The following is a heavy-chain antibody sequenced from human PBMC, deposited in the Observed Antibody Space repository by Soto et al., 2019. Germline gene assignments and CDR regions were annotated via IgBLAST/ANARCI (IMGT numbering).Heavy chain of an antibody. D-gene: IGHD4-17*01. CDR1: GGSFSGYY. J-gene: IGHJ4*02. Sequence: QVQLQQWGAGLLKPSETLSLTCAVYGGSFSGYYWSWIRQPPGKGLEWIGEINHSGSTNYNPSLKSRVTISVDTSKNQFSLKLSSVTAADTAVYYCARCIGADYWGQGTLVTVSS. V-gene: IGHV4-34*01. CDR3: ARCIGADY. CDR2: INHSGST.